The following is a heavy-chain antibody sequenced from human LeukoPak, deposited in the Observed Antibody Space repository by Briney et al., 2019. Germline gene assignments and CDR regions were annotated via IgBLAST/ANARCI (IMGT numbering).Heavy chain of an antibody. D-gene: IGHD1-14*01. V-gene: IGHV4-59*01. Sequence: SETLSLTCTVSGGSMSSYYWSWIRQPPGKGLEGIGYIYYTGTTNYNPSFKSRVTISVDTSKNQFSLNLSSVTPADTAVYYCARGPTRYYFDYWGQGILVTVSS. CDR2: IYYTGTT. CDR3: ARGPTRYYFDY. J-gene: IGHJ4*02. CDR1: GGSMSSYY.